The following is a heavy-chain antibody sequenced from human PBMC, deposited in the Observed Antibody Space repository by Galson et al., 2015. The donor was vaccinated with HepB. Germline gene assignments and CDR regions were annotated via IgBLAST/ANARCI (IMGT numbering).Heavy chain of an antibody. CDR3: ARAKGSQGNYYMDV. CDR2: MNPNSGNT. D-gene: IGHD3-10*01. CDR1: GYTFTSYD. J-gene: IGHJ6*03. Sequence: SVKVSCKASGYTFTSYDINWVRQATGQGLEWMGWMNPNSGNTGYAQKFQGRVTMTRNTSISTAYMELSSLRSEDTAVYYCARAKGSQGNYYMDVWGKGTTVTVSS. V-gene: IGHV1-8*01.